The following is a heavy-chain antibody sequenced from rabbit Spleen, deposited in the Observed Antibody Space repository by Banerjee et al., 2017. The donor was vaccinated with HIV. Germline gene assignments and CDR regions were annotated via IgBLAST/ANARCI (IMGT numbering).Heavy chain of an antibody. CDR2: IYSGDT. V-gene: IGHV1S45*01. CDR1: GFTLSSHY. J-gene: IGHJ4*01. CDR3: ARDGSARGADLDL. D-gene: IGHD4-1*01. Sequence: QEQLEESGGDLVKPEGSLTLTCKASGFTLSSHYISWVRQAPGKGLEWIACIYSGDTRYATWAKGRFTISKASSTTVTLQLNSLTAADTATYFCARDGSARGADLDLWGQGTLSPS.